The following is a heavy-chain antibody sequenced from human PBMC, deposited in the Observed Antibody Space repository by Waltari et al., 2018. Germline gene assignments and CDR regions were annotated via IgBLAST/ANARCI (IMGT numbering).Heavy chain of an antibody. CDR3: ARDMVQGENGMDV. CDR2: MIHRGRT. CDR1: GDSIRRDFY. D-gene: IGHD3-10*01. Sequence: QVQLQESGPGLVKSSETLTLTCAISGDSIRRDFYWGWLRQPPGKGLAWVGGMIHRGRTYYDPSLKSRVTMIIDTSKNQFSLRLSSVTAADTAVYYCARDMVQGENGMDVWGQGTTVIVSS. V-gene: IGHV4-38-2*02. J-gene: IGHJ6*02.